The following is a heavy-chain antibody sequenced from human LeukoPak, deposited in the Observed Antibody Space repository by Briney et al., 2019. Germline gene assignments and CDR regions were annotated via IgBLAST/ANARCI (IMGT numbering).Heavy chain of an antibody. J-gene: IGHJ4*02. CDR1: GGSISSGGYY. V-gene: IGHV4-31*03. D-gene: IGHD3-22*01. CDR3: ARSPYYYDSSGYDY. Sequence: SETLSLTCTVSGGSISSGGYYWSWIRQHPGKGLEWIGYIYYSGSTYYNPSLKGRVTISVDTSKNQFSLKLSSVTAADTAVYYCARSPYYYDSSGYDYWGQGTLVTVSS. CDR2: IYYSGST.